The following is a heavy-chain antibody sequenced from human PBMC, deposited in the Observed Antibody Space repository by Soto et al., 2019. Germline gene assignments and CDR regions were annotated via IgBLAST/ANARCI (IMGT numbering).Heavy chain of an antibody. V-gene: IGHV1-3*01. J-gene: IGHJ5*02. Sequence: ASVKVSCKASGYTFTSYAMHWVRQAPGQRLEWMGWINAGNGNTKYSQKFQGRVTITRDTSASTAYMELSSLRSEDKAVYYCASGAAAGNTEYNWFDPWGQGTLVTVSS. CDR3: ASGAAAGNTEYNWFDP. D-gene: IGHD6-13*01. CDR2: INAGNGNT. CDR1: GYTFTSYA.